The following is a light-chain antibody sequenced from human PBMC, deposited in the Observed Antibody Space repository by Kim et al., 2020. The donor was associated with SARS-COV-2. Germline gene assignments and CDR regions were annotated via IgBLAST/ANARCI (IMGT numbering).Light chain of an antibody. J-gene: IGLJ1*01. CDR1: SSDFGGHNY. CDR2: DVN. CDR3: SSYTGSGTLYV. V-gene: IGLV2-14*03. Sequence: QSALTQPASVSGSPGQSIAISCTGPSSDFGGHNYVSWYQQHPGKAPKLMIYDVNKRPSGVSDRFSGSKSGNAASLTISGLQAEDEADYYCSSYTGSGTLYVFGTGTKVTVL.